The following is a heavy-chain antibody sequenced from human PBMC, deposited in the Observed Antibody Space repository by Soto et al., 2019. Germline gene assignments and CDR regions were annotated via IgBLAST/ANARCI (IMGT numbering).Heavy chain of an antibody. J-gene: IGHJ4*02. Sequence: PGGSLRLSCAASGFTFGRYWMSWLRQAPGKGLEWVANIRQDGSEKYYVDSVKGRFTISRDNAKNSLYLQMNSLRAEDTAVYYCAGHSSGWPDDYWGQGT. CDR3: AGHSSGWPDDY. D-gene: IGHD6-19*01. V-gene: IGHV3-7*01. CDR2: IRQDGSEK. CDR1: GFTFGRYW.